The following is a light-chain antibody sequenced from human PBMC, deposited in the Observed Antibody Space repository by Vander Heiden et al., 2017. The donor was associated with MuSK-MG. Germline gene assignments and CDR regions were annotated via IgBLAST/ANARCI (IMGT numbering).Light chain of an antibody. CDR3: QQSYSATPVT. CDR1: QTISTY. J-gene: IGKJ4*01. V-gene: IGKV1-39*01. CDR2: AAD. Sequence: DIQITQSSSSLSASVGDRVTITCRASQTISTYLNWYQQKPGKAPELLIYAADSLQSGVPSRFSGSGSGTEFTLTISSLQPEDFATYYCQQSYSATPVTFGGGTRVEI.